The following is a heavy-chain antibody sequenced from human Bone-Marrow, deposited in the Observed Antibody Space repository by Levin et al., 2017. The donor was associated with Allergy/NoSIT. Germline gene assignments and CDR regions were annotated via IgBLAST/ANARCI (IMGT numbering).Heavy chain of an antibody. CDR2: IKQDGSEK. J-gene: IGHJ4*02. V-gene: IGHV3-7*01. CDR3: ARAFAAATYFDY. CDR1: GFTFSSYW. Sequence: GESLKISCAASGFTFSSYWMSWVRQAPGKGLEWVANIKQDGSEKYYVDSVKGRFTISRDNAKNSLYLQMNSLRAEDTAVYYCARAFAAATYFDYWGQGTLVTVSS. D-gene: IGHD2-15*01.